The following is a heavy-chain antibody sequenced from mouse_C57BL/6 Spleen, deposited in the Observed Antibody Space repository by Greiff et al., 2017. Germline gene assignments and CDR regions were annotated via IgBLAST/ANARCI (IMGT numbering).Heavy chain of an antibody. CDR3: ARGGNYGNYVNFDY. D-gene: IGHD2-1*01. Sequence: VQLQQSGAELVKPGASVKISCKASGYAFSSYWMNWVKQRPGKGLEWIGQIYPGDGDTNYNGKFKGKATLTADKSSSTAYMQLSSLTSEDSAVYFCARGGNYGNYVNFDYWGQGTTLTVSS. CDR2: IYPGDGDT. J-gene: IGHJ2*01. CDR1: GYAFSSYW. V-gene: IGHV1-80*01.